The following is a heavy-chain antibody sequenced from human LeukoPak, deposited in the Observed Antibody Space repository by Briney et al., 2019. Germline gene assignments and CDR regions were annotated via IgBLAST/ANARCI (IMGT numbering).Heavy chain of an antibody. Sequence: SETLSLTCAVYGGSFSGYYWSWIRQPPGKGQEWIGEIDHSGSTNYNPSLKSRVTISVDTSKNQFSLKLSSVTAADTAVYYCARGSPYYDFWSGYHRDAFDIWGQGTMVTVSS. CDR3: ARGSPYYDFWSGYHRDAFDI. J-gene: IGHJ3*02. CDR2: IDHSGST. CDR1: GGSFSGYY. D-gene: IGHD3-3*01. V-gene: IGHV4-34*01.